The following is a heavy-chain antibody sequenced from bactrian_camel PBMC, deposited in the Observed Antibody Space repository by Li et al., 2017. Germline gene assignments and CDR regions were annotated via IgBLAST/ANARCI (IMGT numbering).Heavy chain of an antibody. D-gene: IGHD3*01. CDR2: INSGGGGT. CDR1: ATSFSTAFMT. CDR3: AAEMYYWGESFSLCPVSFGH. J-gene: IGHJ4*01. Sequence: VQLVESGGGLVQPGGSLRLSCTASATSFSTAFMTMSWVRQAPGKGLEWISGINSGGGGTHYVDSVKGRFTISRDNAKNTVYLQMNSLEPEDTAVYYCAAEMYYWGESFSLCPVSFGHWGQGTQVTVS. V-gene: IGHV3S40*01.